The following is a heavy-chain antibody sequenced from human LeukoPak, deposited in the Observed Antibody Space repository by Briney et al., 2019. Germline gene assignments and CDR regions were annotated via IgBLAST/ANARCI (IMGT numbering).Heavy chain of an antibody. J-gene: IGHJ4*02. CDR2: IYYSGST. D-gene: IGHD1-14*01. Sequence: SETLSLTGTVSGGSISSYYWSWIRQPPGKGLEWIGYIYYSGSTNYNPSLKSRVTISVDTSKNQFSLKLSSVTAADTAVYYCARGEEPHGKCYFDYWGQGTLVTVSS. CDR1: GGSISSYY. CDR3: ARGEEPHGKCYFDY. V-gene: IGHV4-59*01.